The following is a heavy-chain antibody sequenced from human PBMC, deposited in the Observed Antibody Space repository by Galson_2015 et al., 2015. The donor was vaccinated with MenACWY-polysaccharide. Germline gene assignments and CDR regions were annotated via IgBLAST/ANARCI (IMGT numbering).Heavy chain of an antibody. CDR1: AFTLHRYI. CDR3: AIEGGSSGRSGYFDP. CDR2: MSHDRYSK. Sequence: SLRLSCADSAFTLHRYIIHWVRQAPGKGLEWVAAMSHDRYSKYYIDSAKGRFTISRDNSNNVVHLQMDSLRPEDTAVYYCAIEGGSSGRSGYFDPWGQGTLVTVSS. V-gene: IGHV3-30*04. D-gene: IGHD6-19*01. J-gene: IGHJ4*02.